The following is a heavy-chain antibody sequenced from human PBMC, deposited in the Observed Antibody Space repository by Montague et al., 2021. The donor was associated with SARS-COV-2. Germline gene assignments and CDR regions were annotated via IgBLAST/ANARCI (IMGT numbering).Heavy chain of an antibody. CDR3: AKGRTVVATISPFDY. CDR1: GFTFGSYA. V-gene: IGHV3-23*01. D-gene: IGHD5-12*01. Sequence: SLRLSCAASGFTFGSYAMSWVRQAPGKGLEWVSAISGSGGSTYYADSVKGRFTISRDNSKNTLYLQMNSLRAEDTAVYYCAKGRTVVATISPFDYWGQGTLVTVSS. CDR2: ISGSGGST. J-gene: IGHJ4*02.